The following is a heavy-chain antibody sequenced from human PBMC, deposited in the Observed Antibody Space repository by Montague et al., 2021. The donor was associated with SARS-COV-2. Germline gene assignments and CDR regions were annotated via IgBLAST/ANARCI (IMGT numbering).Heavy chain of an antibody. Sequence: SETLSLTCSVSGTSITSYYWNWIRQPPGKGPEWIGYISDSGSTXXXPSXXXRVTMSVDTSKNQMSLNLTSVTAADTAVYYCARGCLSYFGAGSHCYGMDVWGQGTTVTVSS. CDR2: ISDSGST. D-gene: IGHD3-10*01. V-gene: IGHV4-59*01. CDR3: ARGCLSYFGAGSHCYGMDV. CDR1: GTSITSYY. J-gene: IGHJ6*02.